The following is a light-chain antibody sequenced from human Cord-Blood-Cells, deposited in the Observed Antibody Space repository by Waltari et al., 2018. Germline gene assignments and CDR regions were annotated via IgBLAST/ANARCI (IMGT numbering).Light chain of an antibody. CDR1: QSISSY. J-gene: IGKJ3*01. CDR3: QQSYSTPQT. Sequence: DIQMTQSQSSLSASVGDRVPLTCRASQSISSYLNWYQQKPGKAPKLLIYAASSLQSGVPSRFSGSGSGTDFTHTISSLQPEDFATYYCQQSYSTPQTFGPGTKVDIK. V-gene: IGKV1-39*01. CDR2: AAS.